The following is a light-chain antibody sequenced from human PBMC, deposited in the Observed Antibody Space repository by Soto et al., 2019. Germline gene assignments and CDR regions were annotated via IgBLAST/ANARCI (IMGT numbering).Light chain of an antibody. J-gene: IGLJ3*02. CDR3: NSYTTSSTHGV. CDR2: EVS. CDR1: SSDVGGYNY. Sequence: SVLTQPASVSGSPGQSITISCTGTSSDVGGYNYVSWYQQHPGKAPKLMIYEVSNRPSGVSNRFSGSKSGNTASLTISGLQAEDEADYYCNSYTTSSTHGVFGGGTKLTVL. V-gene: IGLV2-14*01.